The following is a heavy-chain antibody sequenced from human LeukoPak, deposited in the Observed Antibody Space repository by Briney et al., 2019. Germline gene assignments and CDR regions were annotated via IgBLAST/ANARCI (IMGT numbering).Heavy chain of an antibody. V-gene: IGHV1-69*01. CDR2: IIPIFGTA. J-gene: IGHJ4*02. D-gene: IGHD5-24*01. CDR1: GGTFSSYA. Sequence: ASVKVSCKASGGTFSSYAISWVRQAPGQGLEWIGGIIPIFGTANYAQKFQGRVTITADESTSTAYMELSSLRSEDTAVYYCARVSTEMATSARGYFDYWGQGTLVTVSS. CDR3: ARVSTEMATSARGYFDY.